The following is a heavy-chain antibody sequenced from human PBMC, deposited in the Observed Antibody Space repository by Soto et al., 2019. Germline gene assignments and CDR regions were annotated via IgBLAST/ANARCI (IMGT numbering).Heavy chain of an antibody. CDR1: GFTFSSYA. D-gene: IGHD6-13*01. Sequence: PGGSLRLSCAASGFTFSSYAMSWVRQAPGKGLEWVSAISGSGGSTYYADSVKGRFTISRDNSKNTLYLQMNSLRAEDTAVYYCAKRDRDNIFRYYSRPIDYWGQGTLVTVSS. J-gene: IGHJ4*02. V-gene: IGHV3-23*01. CDR3: AKRDRDNIFRYYSRPIDY. CDR2: ISGSGGST.